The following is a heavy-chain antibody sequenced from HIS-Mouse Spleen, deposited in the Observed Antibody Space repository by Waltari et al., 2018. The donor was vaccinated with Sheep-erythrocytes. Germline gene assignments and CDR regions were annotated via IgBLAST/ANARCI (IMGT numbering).Heavy chain of an antibody. J-gene: IGHJ4*02. CDR3: ARVAAVTRYYFDY. CDR1: GFTFSSYR. Sequence: EVQLVESGGGLVKPGGSLRLSCAASGFTFSSYRLNCVRQAPGKGLEWVSSISSSSSYIYYADSVKGRFTISRDNAKNSLYLQMNSLRAEDTAVYYCARVAAVTRYYFDYWGQGTLVTVSS. D-gene: IGHD4-17*01. V-gene: IGHV3-21*01. CDR2: ISSSSSYI.